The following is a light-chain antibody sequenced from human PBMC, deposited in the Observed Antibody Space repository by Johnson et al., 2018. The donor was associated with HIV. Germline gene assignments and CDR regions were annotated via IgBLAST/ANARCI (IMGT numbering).Light chain of an antibody. CDR2: EDN. CDR3: GTWDSSLSAYV. Sequence: QSVLTQPPSVSAAPGQTVNISCSGNVSNIESYFVSWYQQLPGAAPTLLIYEDNKRPSGIPDRLSGSKSGTSATLGITGLQTGDEADYYCGTWDSSLSAYVFGTGTKVTVL. V-gene: IGLV1-51*02. CDR1: VSNIESYF. J-gene: IGLJ1*01.